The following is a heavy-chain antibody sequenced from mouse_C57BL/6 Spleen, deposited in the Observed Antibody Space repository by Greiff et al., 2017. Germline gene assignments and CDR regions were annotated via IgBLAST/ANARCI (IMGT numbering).Heavy chain of an antibody. D-gene: IGHD1-1*01. J-gene: IGHJ2*01. V-gene: IGHV3-6*01. CDR2: ISYDGSN. CDR1: GYSITSGYY. CDR3: ASARMYYGSSWVYYGY. Sequence: DVQLQESGPGLVKPSQSLSLTCSVTGYSITSGYYWNWIRPFPGNKLEWMGYISYDGSNNNNPSLKNRITITRDTAKYQFFLKLNSVTTEDTATDCYASARMYYGSSWVYYGYWGQGTTLTVSS.